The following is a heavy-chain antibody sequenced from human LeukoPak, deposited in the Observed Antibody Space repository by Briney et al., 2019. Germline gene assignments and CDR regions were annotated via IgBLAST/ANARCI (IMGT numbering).Heavy chain of an antibody. V-gene: IGHV1-2*02. CDR3: ARRDISDAFDF. CDR2: INPKSGGK. Sequence: ASVMVSCKSSGYTFTDYYIHWVRQAPGQGLEWLGWINPKSGGKYYAQKFQGRVTMTRDTSISTADMELSGLRSDDTAVYYCARRDISDAFDFWGLGTMLTVSS. CDR1: GYTFTDYY. J-gene: IGHJ3*01. D-gene: IGHD3-3*02.